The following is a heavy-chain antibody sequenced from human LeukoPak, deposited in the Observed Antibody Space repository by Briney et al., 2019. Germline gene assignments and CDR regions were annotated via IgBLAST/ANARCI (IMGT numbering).Heavy chain of an antibody. CDR1: GYTFTGYY. Sequence: ASVKVSCKPSGYTFTGYYMHWVRQAPGQGLEWMGWINPNSGGTNYAQKFQGRVTMTRDTSISTAYMELSRLRSDDTAVYYCARLSTGGSYDDYWGQGTLVTVSS. CDR2: INPNSGGT. V-gene: IGHV1-2*02. J-gene: IGHJ4*02. D-gene: IGHD1-26*01. CDR3: ARLSTGGSYDDY.